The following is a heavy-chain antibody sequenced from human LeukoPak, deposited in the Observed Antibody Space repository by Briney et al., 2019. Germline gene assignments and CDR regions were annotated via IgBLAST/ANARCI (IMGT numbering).Heavy chain of an antibody. V-gene: IGHV1-2*02. CDR2: INPNSGGT. CDR3: ARVWGSYYVGSYDFRFDP. D-gene: IGHD1-26*01. Sequence: ASVKVSCKASGYTFTGYYMHWVRQAPGQGLEWMGWINPNSGGTNYAQKFQGRVTMTRDTSISTAYMELSRLRSEDTAVYYCARVWGSYYVGSYDFRFDPWGKGTTVTISS. CDR1: GYTFTGYY. J-gene: IGHJ6*04.